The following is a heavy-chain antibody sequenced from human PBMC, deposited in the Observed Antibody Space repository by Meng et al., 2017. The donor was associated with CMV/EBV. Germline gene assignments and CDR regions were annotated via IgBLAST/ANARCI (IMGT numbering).Heavy chain of an antibody. CDR3: ARHPAEMVAASYFQH. J-gene: IGHJ1*01. V-gene: IGHV1-69*05. D-gene: IGHD2-15*01. CDR1: GGTFSSYA. CDR2: ILPIFGTA. Sequence: SGGTFSSYAISWVRPAPGQGLEWMGGILPIFGTANYAQKFQGRVTITTDESTSTAYMELSSLRSEDTAVYYCARHPAEMVAASYFQHWGQGTLVTVSS.